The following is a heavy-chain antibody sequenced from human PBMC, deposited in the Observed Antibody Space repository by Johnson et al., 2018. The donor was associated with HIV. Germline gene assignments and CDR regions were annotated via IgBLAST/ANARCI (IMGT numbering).Heavy chain of an antibody. CDR2: ISYDGRNK. D-gene: IGHD6-19*01. J-gene: IGHJ3*02. V-gene: IGHV3-30*03. CDR3: TRVGPVAGTTEFSAFDI. Sequence: QVQLVESGGGLVQPGGSLRLSCAASGFSVSTSYMTWVRQSPGKGLEWVAVISYDGRNKYYADSVKGRFIISRENAKNSLYLQMNSLKTEDTAVYYCTRVGPVAGTTEFSAFDIWGQGTMVTVSP. CDR1: GFSVSTSY.